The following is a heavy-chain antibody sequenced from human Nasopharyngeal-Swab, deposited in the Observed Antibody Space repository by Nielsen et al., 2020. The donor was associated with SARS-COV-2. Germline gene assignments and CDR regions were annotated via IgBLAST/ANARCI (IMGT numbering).Heavy chain of an antibody. Sequence: WIRQPPGKGLEWIGYIFSSGSTNYNYSLKSRVTISLDASKNQFFLNLNSVTAADTAIYYCARGTGERITIFRIPTDTGGWFDPWGQGTLVTVSS. D-gene: IGHD3-3*01. J-gene: IGHJ5*02. V-gene: IGHV4-59*01. CDR2: IFSSGST. CDR3: ARGTGERITIFRIPTDTGGWFDP.